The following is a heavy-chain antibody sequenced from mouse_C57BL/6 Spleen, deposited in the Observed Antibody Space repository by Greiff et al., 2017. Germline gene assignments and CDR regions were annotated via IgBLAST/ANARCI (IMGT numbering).Heavy chain of an antibody. J-gene: IGHJ4*01. Sequence: EVQLQQSGTVLARPGASVKMSCKTSGYTFTSYWMHWVKQRPGQGLEWIGAIYPGNSDTSYNQKFKGKAKLTAVTSASTAYMELSSLTNEDSAVYYCTRSGNYYGSSLYYSMDFWAPGTSVTVSS. V-gene: IGHV1-5*01. CDR2: IYPGNSDT. CDR3: TRSGNYYGSSLYYSMDF. CDR1: GYTFTSYW. D-gene: IGHD1-1*01.